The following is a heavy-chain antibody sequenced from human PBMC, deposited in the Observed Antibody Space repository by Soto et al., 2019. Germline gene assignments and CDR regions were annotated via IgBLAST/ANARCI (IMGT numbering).Heavy chain of an antibody. CDR2: VWYDGGNK. CDR3: GRAAGYSGNDYVYYYGMDV. CDR1: GFTFSSYG. J-gene: IGHJ6*02. D-gene: IGHD5-12*01. Sequence: QVQLVESGGGVVQPGRSLRLSCAASGFTFSSYGMHWVRQAPGKGLEWVALVWYDGGNKYYADSVKGRFTISRDNSKNTLYLQMNSLRDEDTAVYYCGRAAGYSGNDYVYYYGMDVWGQWTTVTVS. V-gene: IGHV3-33*01.